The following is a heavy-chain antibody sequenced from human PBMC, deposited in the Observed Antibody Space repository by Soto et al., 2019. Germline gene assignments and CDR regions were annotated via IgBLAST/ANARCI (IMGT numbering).Heavy chain of an antibody. CDR1: GYTFTSYD. V-gene: IGHV1-8*01. CDR2: MNPNSGNT. D-gene: IGHD3-3*01. CDR3: ARGDVFSGITIFGVVSDY. Sequence: ASVKVSCKASGYTFTSYDFNWVRQATGQGLEWTGWMNPNSGNTGYAQKFQGRVTMTRNTSISTAYMELSSLRSEDTAVYYCARGDVFSGITIFGVVSDYWGQGTLVTVSS. J-gene: IGHJ4*02.